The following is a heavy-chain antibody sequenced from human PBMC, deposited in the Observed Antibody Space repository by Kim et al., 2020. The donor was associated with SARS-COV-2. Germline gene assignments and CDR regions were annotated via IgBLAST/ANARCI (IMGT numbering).Heavy chain of an antibody. D-gene: IGHD6-13*01. V-gene: IGHV4-59*01. CDR3: ARDTPGPKGIAAAKQDYYHGMDV. CDR2: IYYSGST. J-gene: IGHJ6*02. CDR1: GGSISSYY. Sequence: SETLSLTCTVSGGSISSYYWSCIRQPPGKGLEWIGYIYYSGSTNYNPSLKSRVTISVDTSKNQFSLKLSSVTAADTAVYYCARDTPGPKGIAAAKQDYYHGMDVWGQGTTVTVSS.